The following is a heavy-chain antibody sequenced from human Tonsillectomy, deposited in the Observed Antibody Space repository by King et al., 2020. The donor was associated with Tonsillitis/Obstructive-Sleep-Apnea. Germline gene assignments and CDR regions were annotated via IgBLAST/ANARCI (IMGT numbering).Heavy chain of an antibody. D-gene: IGHD2-8*01. CDR3: ARGLQGVDY. V-gene: IGHV4-34*01. Sequence: VQLQQWGAGLLKPSETLSLTCAVYGGSFSGYYWSWIRQPPGKGLEWIGEINHSGSTNYNPSLKSRVTMSVDTSKNQFSLKLSSVTAADTAVYYCARGLQGVDYWGQGTLVTVSS. CDR1: GGSFSGYY. J-gene: IGHJ4*02. CDR2: INHSGST.